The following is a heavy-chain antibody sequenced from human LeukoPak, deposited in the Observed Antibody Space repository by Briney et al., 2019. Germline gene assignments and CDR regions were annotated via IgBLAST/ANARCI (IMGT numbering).Heavy chain of an antibody. J-gene: IGHJ4*02. V-gene: IGHV4-34*01. CDR1: GGSFSGYY. Sequence: NPSETLSLTCAVYGGSFSGYYWSWIRQPPGKGLEWIGEIYHSGSTNYNPSLKSRVTISVDKSKNQFSLKLSSVTAADTAVYYCARVYDSSGFDYWGQGTLVTVSS. CDR2: IYHSGST. D-gene: IGHD3-22*01. CDR3: ARVYDSSGFDY.